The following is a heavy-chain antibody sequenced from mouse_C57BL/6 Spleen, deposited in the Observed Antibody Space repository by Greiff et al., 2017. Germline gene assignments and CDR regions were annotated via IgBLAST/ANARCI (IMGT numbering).Heavy chain of an antibody. J-gene: IGHJ3*01. CDR3: AREGNWDGSAY. CDR1: GFTFSSYG. D-gene: IGHD4-1*01. CDR2: ISSGGSYT. Sequence: EVKLVESGGDLVKPGGSLKLSCAASGFTFSSYGMSWVRQTPDKRLEWVATISSGGSYTYYPDSVKGRFTISRDNAKNTLYLQMSSLKSEDTAMYYCAREGNWDGSAYWGQGTLVTVSA. V-gene: IGHV5-6*01.